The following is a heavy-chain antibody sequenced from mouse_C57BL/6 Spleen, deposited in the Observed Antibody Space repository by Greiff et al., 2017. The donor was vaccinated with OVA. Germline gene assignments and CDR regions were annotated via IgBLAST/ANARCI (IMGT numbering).Heavy chain of an antibody. CDR2: IYPSDSET. V-gene: IGHV1-61*01. CDR1: GYTFTSYW. D-gene: IGHD2-5*01. CDR3: ARKSYSNYNAMDY. Sequence: QVQLQQPGAQLVRPGSSVKLSCKASGYTFTSYWMDWVKQRPGQGLEWIGNIYPSDSETHYNQKFKDKATLTVDKSSSTAYMQLSSLTSEDSAVYYCARKSYSNYNAMDYWGQGTSVTVSS. J-gene: IGHJ4*01.